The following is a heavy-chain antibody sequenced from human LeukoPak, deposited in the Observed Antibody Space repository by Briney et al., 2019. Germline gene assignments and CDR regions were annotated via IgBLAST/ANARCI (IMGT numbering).Heavy chain of an antibody. D-gene: IGHD3-3*01. Sequence: VASVKVSCKASGGTFSGYAISWVRQAPGQGLEWMGGIIPIFGTANYAQKFQGRVTITADESTSTAYMELSSLRSEDTAVYYCARERSADMDVWGQGTTVTVSS. CDR2: IIPIFGTA. CDR1: GGTFSGYA. J-gene: IGHJ6*02. CDR3: ARERSADMDV. V-gene: IGHV1-69*13.